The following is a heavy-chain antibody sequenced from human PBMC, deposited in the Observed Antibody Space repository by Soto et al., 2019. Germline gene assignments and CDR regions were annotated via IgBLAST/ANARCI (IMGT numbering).Heavy chain of an antibody. CDR3: ARVIRRVRYFDLLAPHIDAFDI. J-gene: IGHJ3*02. V-gene: IGHV1-18*01. CDR1: GYTFTSYG. D-gene: IGHD3-9*01. Sequence: ASVKVSCKASGYTFTSYGISWVRQAPGQGLEWMGWISAYNGNTNYAQKLQGRVTMTTDTSTSTAYMELRSLRSDDTAVYYCARVIRRVRYFDLLAPHIDAFDIWGQGTMVTVSS. CDR2: ISAYNGNT.